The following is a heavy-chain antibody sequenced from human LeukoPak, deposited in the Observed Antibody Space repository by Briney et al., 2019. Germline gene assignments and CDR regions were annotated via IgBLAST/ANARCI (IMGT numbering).Heavy chain of an antibody. Sequence: SGGSLRLSCAASGFTVSNNYMSWVRQAPGKGLEWASVIYSGGGTFYSEFVKGRFTISRDYSKNTLYLQMNSLRADDTAVYYCARGYYDSSGYYYSDYWGQGTLVTVSS. CDR3: ARGYYDSSGYYYSDY. CDR2: IYSGGGT. J-gene: IGHJ4*02. CDR1: GFTVSNNY. V-gene: IGHV3-53*01. D-gene: IGHD3-22*01.